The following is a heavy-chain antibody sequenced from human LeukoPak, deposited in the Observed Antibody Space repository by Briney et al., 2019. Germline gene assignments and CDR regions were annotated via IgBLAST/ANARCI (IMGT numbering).Heavy chain of an antibody. CDR3: ATTENSSGWFAY. D-gene: IGHD6-19*01. CDR1: GGSISSYY. V-gene: IGHV4-59*08. J-gene: IGHJ4*02. CDR2: IYYSGST. Sequence: SETLSLTCTVSGGSISSYYWSWIWQPPGKGLEWMGYIYYSGSTNYNPSLKSRVTMSIDTSKNQFSLRLNSVTAADTAMYYCATTENSSGWFAYWGQGTLVTVSS.